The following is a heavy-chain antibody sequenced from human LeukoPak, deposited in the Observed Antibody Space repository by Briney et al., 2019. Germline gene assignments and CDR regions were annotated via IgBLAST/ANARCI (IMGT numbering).Heavy chain of an antibody. CDR3: ARGGVATIDNWFDP. CDR2: IYHSGST. CDR1: GYSISSGYY. D-gene: IGHD5-12*01. V-gene: IGHV4-38-2*01. Sequence: SETLSLTCDVSGYSISSGYYWGWIRQPPGNGLEWIGSIYHSGSTYYNPSLKSRVTISVDTSKNQFSLKLSSVTAADTAVYYCARGGVATIDNWFDPWGQGTLVTVSS. J-gene: IGHJ5*02.